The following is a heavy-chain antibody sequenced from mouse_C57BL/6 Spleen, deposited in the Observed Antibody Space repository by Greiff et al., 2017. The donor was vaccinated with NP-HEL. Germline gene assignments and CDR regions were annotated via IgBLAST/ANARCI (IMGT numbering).Heavy chain of an antibody. CDR3: ARARRDYWYFDV. J-gene: IGHJ1*03. V-gene: IGHV1-47*01. Sequence: QVQLQQSGAELVKPGASVKMSCKASGYTVNNDHREWRKKKEGKRLEWIGNFHPYNDDTKYNEKFKGKATLTVEKSSSTVYLELSRLTSDDSAVYYCARARRDYWYFDVWGTGTTVTVSS. CDR2: FHPYNDDT. CDR1: GYTVNNDH.